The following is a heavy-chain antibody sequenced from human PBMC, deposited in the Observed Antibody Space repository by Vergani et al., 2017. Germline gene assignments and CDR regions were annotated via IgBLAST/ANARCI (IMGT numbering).Heavy chain of an antibody. J-gene: IGHJ6*02. V-gene: IGHV3-30*18. CDR2: ISYDGSNK. CDR1: GFTFSSYD. Sequence: VQLVESGGGLVQPGGSLRLSCAACGFTFSSYDMHWVRQATGKGLEWVAVISYDGSNKYYADSVKGRFTISRDNSKNTLYLQMNSLRAEDTAVYYCAKDPSSPTVTSDYYYYYGMDVWGQGTTVTVSS. CDR3: AKDPSSPTVTSDYYYYYGMDV. D-gene: IGHD4-11*01.